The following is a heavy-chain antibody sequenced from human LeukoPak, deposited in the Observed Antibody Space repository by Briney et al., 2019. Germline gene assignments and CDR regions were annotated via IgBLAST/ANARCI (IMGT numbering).Heavy chain of an antibody. J-gene: IGHJ5*02. CDR1: GGSIGDYY. V-gene: IGHV4-59*01. CDR3: ARGPEGIADPPWFDP. CDR2: IYHSGSA. D-gene: IGHD6-13*01. Sequence: SETLSLTCTVSGGSIGDYYWTWIRQPPGKGLEWIGYIYHSGSANYKSSLKSRVTISLDTSKNQVSLEMKSVTAADTAVYYCARGPEGIADPPWFDPWGQGTLVTVSS.